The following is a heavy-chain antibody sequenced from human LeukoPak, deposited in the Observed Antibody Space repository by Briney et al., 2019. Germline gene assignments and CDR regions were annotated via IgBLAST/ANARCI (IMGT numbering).Heavy chain of an antibody. D-gene: IGHD5-24*01. CDR1: GFTFSSYW. V-gene: IGHV3-7*01. J-gene: IGHJ4*02. CDR3: ARDGRWLQLSGRFDY. Sequence: GGSLRLSYAASGFTFSSYWMSWVRQAPGKGLEWVANIKQDGSEKYYVDSVKGRFTISRDNAKNSLYLQMNSLRAEDTAVYYCARDGRWLQLSGRFDYWGQGTLVTVSS. CDR2: IKQDGSEK.